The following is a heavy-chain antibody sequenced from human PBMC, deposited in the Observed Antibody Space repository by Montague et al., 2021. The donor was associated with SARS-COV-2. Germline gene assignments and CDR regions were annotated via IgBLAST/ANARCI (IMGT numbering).Heavy chain of an antibody. V-gene: IGHV3-13*04. CDR1: GFTFSSYD. D-gene: IGHD3-22*01. J-gene: IGHJ4*02. CDR2: IGTAGDT. CDR3: ARRDSSGYYYLFDY. Sequence: SLRLSCAASGFTFSSYDMHWVRQATGKGLEWVSAIGTAGDTYYPASVKGRFTISRKNAKNSLYLQMNSMRAGDTAVDYCARRDSSGYYYLFDYWGQGTLVTVSS.